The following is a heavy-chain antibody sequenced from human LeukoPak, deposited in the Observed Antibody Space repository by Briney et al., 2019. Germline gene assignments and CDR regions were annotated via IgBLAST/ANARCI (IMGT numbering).Heavy chain of an antibody. CDR2: IWYDGSNK. CDR1: GFTFSSYG. Sequence: GGSLRLCCAASGFTFSSYGMHWVRQAAGKGLEWVAVIWYDGSNKYYADSVKGRFTISRDNSKNTLYLQMNSLRAEDTAVYYCARDLWYSSGWYLDYWGQGTLVTVSS. J-gene: IGHJ4*02. V-gene: IGHV3-33*01. CDR3: ARDLWYSSGWYLDY. D-gene: IGHD6-19*01.